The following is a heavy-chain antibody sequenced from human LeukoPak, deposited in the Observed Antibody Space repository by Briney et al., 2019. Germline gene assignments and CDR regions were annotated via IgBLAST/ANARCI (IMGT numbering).Heavy chain of an antibody. Sequence: GGSLRLSCAASGFTFSSYSMNWVRQAPGKGLEWVSSISSSSSYIYYADSVKGRFTISRDNAKNSLYLQMNSLRAEDTAVYYCARSIAARRFIFDYWGQGTLVTVSS. J-gene: IGHJ4*02. V-gene: IGHV3-21*01. D-gene: IGHD6-6*01. CDR2: ISSSSSYI. CDR3: ARSIAARRFIFDY. CDR1: GFTFSSYS.